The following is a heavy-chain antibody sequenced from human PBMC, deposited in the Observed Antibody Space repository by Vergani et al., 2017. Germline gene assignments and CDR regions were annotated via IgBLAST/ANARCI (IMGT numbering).Heavy chain of an antibody. Sequence: EVQLVESGGGLVQPGGSLRLSCAASGFTFSSYWMSWVRQAPGKGLEWVANIKEDGSEKYYVDSVKGRCTISRDNAKNSLYLQMNSLRAEDTAVYYCARGFISVASPGYWGQGTLVTVSS. CDR2: IKEDGSEK. CDR1: GFTFSSYW. J-gene: IGHJ4*02. D-gene: IGHD2-15*01. CDR3: ARGFISVASPGY. V-gene: IGHV3-7*01.